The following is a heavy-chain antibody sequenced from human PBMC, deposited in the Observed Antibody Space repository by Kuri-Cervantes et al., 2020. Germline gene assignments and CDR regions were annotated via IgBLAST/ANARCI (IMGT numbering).Heavy chain of an antibody. D-gene: IGHD3-9*01. Sequence: LSLSCAASGFTFSSYAMHWVRQAPGKGLEWVAVISYDGSNKYYADSVKGRFTISRDNSKNTLYLQMNSLRAEDTAVYYCAREVYYDILSQYSEGFDPWGQGTLVTVSS. J-gene: IGHJ5*02. CDR3: AREVYYDILSQYSEGFDP. CDR2: ISYDGSNK. CDR1: GFTFSSYA. V-gene: IGHV3-30-3*01.